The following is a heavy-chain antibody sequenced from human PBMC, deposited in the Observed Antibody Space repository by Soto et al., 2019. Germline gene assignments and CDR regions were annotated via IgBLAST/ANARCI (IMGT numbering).Heavy chain of an antibody. J-gene: IGHJ6*02. CDR1: EFTFSSFS. CDR2: ISFDGRNK. CDR3: ARDQGAVAVVASYYAMDV. V-gene: IGHV3-30*04. Sequence: QVQLVESGGGVVQPGRSLRLSCATSEFTFSSFSMHWVRQAPGKGLEWVAIISFDGRNKYYADSVKGRFTISRDNSNNTLHLQMNSVRAEDTAVYYCARDQGAVAVVASYYAMDVWGQGTTVTVSS. D-gene: IGHD6-19*01.